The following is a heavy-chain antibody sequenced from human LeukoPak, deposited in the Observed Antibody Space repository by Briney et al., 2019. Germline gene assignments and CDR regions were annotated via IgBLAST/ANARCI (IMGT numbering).Heavy chain of an antibody. J-gene: IGHJ4*02. Sequence: GGSLRLSCAASGFSFSSYWMNWVRQAPGKGLVWVAHINTDGRTTTYADSVKGRFTVARDNAKNTLYLEMNRLRAEDTAVYYCAKDKAAVSYYFDYWGQGTLVTVSS. CDR3: AKDKAAVSYYFDY. CDR2: INTDGRTT. D-gene: IGHD6-13*01. CDR1: GFSFSSYW. V-gene: IGHV3-74*01.